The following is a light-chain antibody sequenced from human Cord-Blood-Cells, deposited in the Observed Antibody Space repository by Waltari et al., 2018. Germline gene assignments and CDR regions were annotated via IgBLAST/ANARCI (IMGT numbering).Light chain of an antibody. V-gene: IGKV3-11*01. CDR1: KSVSSY. CDR2: DAS. J-gene: IGKJ4*01. CDR3: QQRSNWPPLT. Sequence: EIVLTQSPATLSLSPGERATLPRRASKSVSSYLAWYQQKPGQAPRLISYDASNRATGIPARFSGSGSGTDFTLTISSLEPEDFAVYYCQQRSNWPPLTFGGGTKVEIK.